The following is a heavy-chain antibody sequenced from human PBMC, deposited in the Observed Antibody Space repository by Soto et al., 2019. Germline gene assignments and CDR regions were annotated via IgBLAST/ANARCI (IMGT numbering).Heavy chain of an antibody. J-gene: IGHJ2*01. CDR2: INHSGST. V-gene: IGHV4-34*01. CDR3: ARGGSCSSTSCYAPRGVRYFDL. CDR1: GGSFSGYY. D-gene: IGHD2-2*01. Sequence: QVQLQQWGAGLLKPSETLSLTCAVYGGSFSGYYWSWIRQPPGKGLEWIGEINHSGSTNYNPSLKCRVTISVDTSKNQFSLKLSSVTAADTAVYYCARGGSCSSTSCYAPRGVRYFDLWGRGTLVTVSS.